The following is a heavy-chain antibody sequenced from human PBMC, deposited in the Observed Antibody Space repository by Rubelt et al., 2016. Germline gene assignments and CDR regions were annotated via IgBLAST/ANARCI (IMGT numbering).Heavy chain of an antibody. CDR1: GFTFNNFA. CDR2: INDDGAYT. CDR3: VEDTHTGTPQYFDF. Sequence: GGGLVQPGGSLRLSCAASGFTFNNFAMSWVRQAPGKGLEWVAAINDDGAYTYYADSVQGRFTISRDNFRNTVTLQMDSLRVQDTAVYFCVEDTHTGTPQYFDFWGRGTLVSVSS. V-gene: IGHV3-23*01. J-gene: IGHJ2*01. D-gene: IGHD1-26*01.